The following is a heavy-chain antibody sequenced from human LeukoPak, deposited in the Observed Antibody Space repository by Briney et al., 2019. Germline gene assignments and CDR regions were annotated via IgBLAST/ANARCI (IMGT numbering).Heavy chain of an antibody. J-gene: IGHJ3*02. Sequence: GGSLRLSCAASGFTFSAYEMNWVRQAPGKGLEWVSYIGSSGSTVYYADSVKGRFTISRDNAKNSLYLQMNSLRAEDTALYYCARVGLYYDAFDIWGQGTMVTVSS. V-gene: IGHV3-48*03. CDR1: GFTFSAYE. D-gene: IGHD2-8*01. CDR3: ARVGLYYDAFDI. CDR2: IGSSGSTV.